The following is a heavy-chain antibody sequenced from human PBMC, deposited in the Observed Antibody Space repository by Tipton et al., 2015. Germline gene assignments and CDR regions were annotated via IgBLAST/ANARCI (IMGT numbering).Heavy chain of an antibody. CDR3: ARESYNEGWYADS. CDR1: GASISSDS. Sequence: TLSLTCTVSGASISSDSWSWIRQAAGKGLEWIGRVYSSGKSDSNPSFRSRVIISLDRSMNQFSLRLSFVTAADTALYYCARESYNEGWYADSWGQGTLVTVSS. D-gene: IGHD6-19*01. CDR2: VYSSGKS. J-gene: IGHJ4*02. V-gene: IGHV4-61*02.